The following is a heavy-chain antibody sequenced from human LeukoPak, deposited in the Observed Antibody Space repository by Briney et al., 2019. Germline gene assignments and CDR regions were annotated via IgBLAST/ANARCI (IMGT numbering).Heavy chain of an antibody. CDR2: IYPGDSDT. CDR3: ARQVGYSSGWYYFDY. J-gene: IGHJ4*02. Sequence: GESLKISCKGSGYSFTSYWIGWVRQMPGKGLEWMGIIYPGDSDTRNSPSFQGQVTISADKSISTAYLQWSSLKASDTAMYYCARQVGYSSGWYYFDYWGQGTLVTVSS. V-gene: IGHV5-51*01. D-gene: IGHD6-19*01. CDR1: GYSFTSYW.